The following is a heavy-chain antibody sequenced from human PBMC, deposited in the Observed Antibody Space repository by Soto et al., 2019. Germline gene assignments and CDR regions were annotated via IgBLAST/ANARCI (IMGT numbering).Heavy chain of an antibody. CDR3: ASSDGFDP. Sequence: PGGSLRLSCAASGFTFSSYWMHWVRQAPGQGLEWMGIINPSGGSTSYAQKFQGRVTMTRDTSTSTVYMELSSLRSEDTAVYYCASSDGFDPWGQGTLVTVSS. CDR1: GFTFSSYW. CDR2: INPSGGST. J-gene: IGHJ5*02. V-gene: IGHV1-46*03.